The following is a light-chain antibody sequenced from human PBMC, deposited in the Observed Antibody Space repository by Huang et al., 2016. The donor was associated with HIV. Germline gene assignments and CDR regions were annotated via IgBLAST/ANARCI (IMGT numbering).Light chain of an antibody. CDR3: QQYNNWPRGG. CDR1: QSIFFN. J-gene: IGKJ1*01. Sequence: IVMTQPPATLSVSPGERATLSCRASQSIFFNLAWYQQKPGQAPRLLIYGASTRATGVPARFSGSGSGTEFTLTISSLQSEDFAVYYCQQYNNWPRGGFGQGTRVDIK. CDR2: GAS. V-gene: IGKV3-15*01.